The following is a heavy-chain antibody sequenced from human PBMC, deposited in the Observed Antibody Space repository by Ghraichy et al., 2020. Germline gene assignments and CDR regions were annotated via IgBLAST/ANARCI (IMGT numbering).Heavy chain of an antibody. CDR1: GFTVSNHG. CDR3: AKMRGGKSFYDMDV. J-gene: IGHJ6*03. CDR2: ISYDGSNI. D-gene: IGHD5-12*01. V-gene: IGHV3-30*18. Sequence: LSLTCAASGFTVSNHGMHWVRQAPGKGLDWVAVISYDGSNIYYADSVKGRFTISRDSSKNRIHLQMRNLRAEDTAVYYCAKMRGGKSFYDMDVWGKGTTVTVSS.